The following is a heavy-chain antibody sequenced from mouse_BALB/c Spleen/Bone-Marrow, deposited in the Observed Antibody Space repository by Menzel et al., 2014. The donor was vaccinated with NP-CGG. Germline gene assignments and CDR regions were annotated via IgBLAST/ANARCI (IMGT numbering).Heavy chain of an antibody. CDR1: GFTFSNYG. Sequence: EVHLVESGGGLVKSGGSLKLSCAASGFTFSNYGMSWVRQTPEKRLEWVATISGGGSYTFYSDSVKGQFTISRDNAKNNLYLQLSSLRSEDTALYYCARHAYYDQTEVSFVYWGQGTLVTVSA. V-gene: IGHV5-9-2*01. CDR3: ARHAYYDQTEVSFVY. J-gene: IGHJ3*01. D-gene: IGHD2-4*01. CDR2: ISGGGSYT.